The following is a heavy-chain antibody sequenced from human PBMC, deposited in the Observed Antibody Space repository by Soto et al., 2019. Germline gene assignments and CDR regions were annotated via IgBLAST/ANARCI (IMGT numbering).Heavy chain of an antibody. Sequence: SLRLSCAASGFTFSSYAMHWVLQAPEKGLEWVAVISYDGSNKYYADSVKGRFTISRDNSKNTLYLQMNSLRAEDTAVYYCARERVTVWYYYGMDVWGQGTTVTVSS. V-gene: IGHV3-30-3*01. D-gene: IGHD5-18*01. CDR1: GFTFSSYA. J-gene: IGHJ6*02. CDR3: ARERVTVWYYYGMDV. CDR2: ISYDGSNK.